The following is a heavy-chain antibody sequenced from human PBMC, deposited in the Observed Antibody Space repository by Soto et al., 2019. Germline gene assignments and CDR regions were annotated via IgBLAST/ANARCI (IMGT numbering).Heavy chain of an antibody. CDR2: ISHYGSA. V-gene: IGHV4-31*03. CDR3: ARLSCSGDSCSRGGGFDV. CDR1: GVTVSSGGNF. J-gene: IGHJ3*01. Sequence: SETLSLTCTVSGVTVSSGGNFWTWIRQHPGEGLEWIGYISHYGSAYYAPSLNSRVTISSDPSNNQFSLNLISVTAADTAFFYFARLSCSGDSCSRGGGFDVWGKGKMVTVSS. D-gene: IGHD2-21*02.